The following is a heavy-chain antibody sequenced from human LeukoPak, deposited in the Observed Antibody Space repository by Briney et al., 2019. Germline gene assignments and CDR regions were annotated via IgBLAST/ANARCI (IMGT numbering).Heavy chain of an antibody. CDR2: MNPNSGNT. CDR3: ARGSGSHETHYYYMDV. D-gene: IGHD1-26*01. CDR1: GYTFTSYG. Sequence: GASVKVSCKASGYTFTSYGISWVRQAPGQGLEWMGWMNPNSGNTGYAQKFQGRVTITRNTSISTAYMELSSLRSEDTAVYYCARGSGSHETHYYYMDVWGKGTTVTVSS. J-gene: IGHJ6*03. V-gene: IGHV1-8*03.